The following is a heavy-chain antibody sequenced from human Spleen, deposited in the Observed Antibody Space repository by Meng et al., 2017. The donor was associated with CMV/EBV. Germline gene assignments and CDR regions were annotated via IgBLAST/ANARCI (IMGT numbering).Heavy chain of an antibody. V-gene: IGHV1-2*02. J-gene: IGHJ5*02. CDR3: TRGPDKFDP. CDR2: INPGSGDT. CDR1: GYTFTAYY. Sequence: KLSCKNSGYTFTAYYIHWVRQAPGQGLEWMAWINPGSGDTNSAQKFQGRLTLTRDTSINTVYMELTGLSSDDTALYFCTRGPDKFDPWGQGTLVTVSS.